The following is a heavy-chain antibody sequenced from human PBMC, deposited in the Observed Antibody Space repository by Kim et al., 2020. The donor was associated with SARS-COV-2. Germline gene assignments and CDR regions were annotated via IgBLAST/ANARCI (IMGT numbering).Heavy chain of an antibody. CDR1: GFTVSSNY. Sequence: GGSLRLSCAASGFTVSSNYMSWVRQAPGKGLEWVSVIYSGGSTYYADSVKGRFTISRDNSKNKLYLQMNSLRAEDTAVYYCAGDGGGYGGYELGDWYFDLWGRGTLVTVSS. CDR3: AGDGGGYGGYELGDWYFDL. V-gene: IGHV3-53*01. D-gene: IGHD5-12*01. CDR2: IYSGGST. J-gene: IGHJ2*01.